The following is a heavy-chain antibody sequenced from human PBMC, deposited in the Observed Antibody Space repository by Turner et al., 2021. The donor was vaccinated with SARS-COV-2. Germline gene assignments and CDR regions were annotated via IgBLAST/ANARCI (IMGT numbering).Heavy chain of an antibody. Sequence: QVQLVESGGGVVQPGRSLSLSCAASGFTFSNYGMHWVRQAPGKGLEWVAVIWFDGSNKYYADSVKGRFTISRDNSKNTLYLQMNSLRAEDTAVYYCARDDVDTAFDYWGQGTLVTVSS. V-gene: IGHV3-33*01. D-gene: IGHD5-18*01. CDR2: IWFDGSNK. CDR3: ARDDVDTAFDY. CDR1: GFTFSNYG. J-gene: IGHJ4*02.